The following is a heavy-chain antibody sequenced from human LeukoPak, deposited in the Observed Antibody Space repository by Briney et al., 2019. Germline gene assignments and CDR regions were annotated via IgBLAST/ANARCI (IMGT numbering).Heavy chain of an antibody. CDR3: ARDAEYYYGSGSYSSGIDV. Sequence: PSETLSLTCTVSGGSISNAGYYWSWIRQHLGKGLEWVGYVYYSGSTYYNPSLKTRVTISVDTSKNQFSLKLSSVTAADTAVYYCARDAEYYYGSGSYSSGIDVWGQGTTVTVSS. CDR1: GGSISNAGYY. V-gene: IGHV4-31*03. D-gene: IGHD3-10*01. CDR2: VYYSGST. J-gene: IGHJ6*02.